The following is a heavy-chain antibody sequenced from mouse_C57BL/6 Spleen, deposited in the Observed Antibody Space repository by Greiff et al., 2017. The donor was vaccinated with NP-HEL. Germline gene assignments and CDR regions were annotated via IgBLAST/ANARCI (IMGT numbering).Heavy chain of an antibody. D-gene: IGHD2-2*01. CDR3: ARGDGYDVLYAMDY. V-gene: IGHV2-2*01. CDR1: GFSLTSYG. J-gene: IGHJ4*01. CDR2: IWSGGST. Sequence: VQLQESGPGLVQPSQSLSITCTVSGFSLTSYGVHWVRQSPGKGLEWLGVIWSGGSTDYNAAFISRLSISKDNSKSQVFFKMNSLQADDTAIYYCARGDGYDVLYAMDYWGQGTSVTVSS.